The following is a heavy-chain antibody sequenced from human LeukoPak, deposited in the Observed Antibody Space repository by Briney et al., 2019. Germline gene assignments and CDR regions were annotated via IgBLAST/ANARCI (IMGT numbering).Heavy chain of an antibody. V-gene: IGHV5-10-1*01. CDR2: FDPTDSYT. D-gene: IGHD3-3*01. J-gene: IGHJ4*02. Sequence: KHGESLKISCKAPGYSFATYWISWVRQTPGQGLEWMGRFDPTDSYTTYGPSFQGHVTISADKSISTAYLQWNSLKASDTAMYYCARHDPNARLKLDYWGQGTLVTVSS. CDR3: ARHDPNARLKLDY. CDR1: GYSFATYW.